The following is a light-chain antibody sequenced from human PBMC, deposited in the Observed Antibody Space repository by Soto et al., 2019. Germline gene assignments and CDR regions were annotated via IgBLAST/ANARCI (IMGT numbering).Light chain of an antibody. CDR1: QSISGY. J-gene: IGKJ5*01. Sequence: DIQMTQSPSSLSASVGDRIAINCLSSQSISGYLNWYQKKTGKAHKVLIYAASNLQSGVKSRLSGSGCGKDFTLTIRSMQTEDFATYYCKKSYSTRITFGKGKLREIK. CDR2: AAS. CDR3: KKSYSTRIT. V-gene: IGKV1-39*01.